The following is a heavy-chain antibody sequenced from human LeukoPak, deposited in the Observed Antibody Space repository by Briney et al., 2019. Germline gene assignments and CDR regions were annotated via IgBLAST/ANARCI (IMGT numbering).Heavy chain of an antibody. J-gene: IGHJ4*02. CDR3: ARDQVSGYNYGYGY. CDR2: ISAYNGDT. V-gene: IGHV1-18*01. D-gene: IGHD5-18*01. CDR1: GYTFTSYG. Sequence: ASVKVSCKASGYTFTSYGISWVRQAPGQGLEWMGWISAYNGDTDYAQKLQGRVTMTTDTSTSTAYMELRSLRSDDTAVYYCARDQVSGYNYGYGYWGQGTLVTVSS.